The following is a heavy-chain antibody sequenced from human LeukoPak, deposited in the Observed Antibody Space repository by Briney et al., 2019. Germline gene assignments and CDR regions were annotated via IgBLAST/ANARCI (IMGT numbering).Heavy chain of an antibody. J-gene: IGHJ4*02. Sequence: GGSLRLSCVASGFTFSSYAMSWVRQAPGKGLEWVSAISGSGGSTYYADSVKGRFTISRDNSKNTLYLQMNSLRAEDTAVFYCAKDSGSSDYFDYWGQGTLVTVSS. D-gene: IGHD1-26*01. CDR2: ISGSGGST. CDR1: GFTFSSYA. CDR3: AKDSGSSDYFDY. V-gene: IGHV3-23*01.